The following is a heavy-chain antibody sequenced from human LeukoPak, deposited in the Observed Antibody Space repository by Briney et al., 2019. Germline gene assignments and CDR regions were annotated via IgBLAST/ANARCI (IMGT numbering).Heavy chain of an antibody. CDR2: IYTSGST. CDR3: ARPVQDDYDSSGYAFDI. CDR1: GGSISGRY. Sequence: PSETLSLTCAVSGGSISGRYWSWIRQPPGKGLEWIGYIYTSGSTNYNPSLKSRVTISVDTSKNQFSLKLSSVTAADTAVYYCARPVQDDYDSSGYAFDIWGQGTMVTVSS. V-gene: IGHV4-4*09. J-gene: IGHJ3*02. D-gene: IGHD3-22*01.